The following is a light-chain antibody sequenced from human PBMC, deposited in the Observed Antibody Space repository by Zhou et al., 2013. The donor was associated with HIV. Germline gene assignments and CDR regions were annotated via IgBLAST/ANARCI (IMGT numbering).Light chain of an antibody. Sequence: TQMTQSPSSLSASVGDRVVITCQASQHIDMYLNWYQQKPGKAPNLLIYDTLNLEAGVPLRFSGSGSGTDFTLTISGLQPEDVATYYCQQYDKVPSSFGGGTKVEIK. CDR2: DTL. CDR3: QQYDKVPSS. V-gene: IGKV1-33*01. CDR1: QHIDMY. J-gene: IGKJ4*01.